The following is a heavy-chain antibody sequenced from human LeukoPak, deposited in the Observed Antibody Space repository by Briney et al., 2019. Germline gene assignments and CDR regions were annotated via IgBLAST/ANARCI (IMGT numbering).Heavy chain of an antibody. CDR1: GGSISSNY. CDR3: ARWIPCASSLDY. J-gene: IGHJ4*02. Sequence: SETLSLTCTVSGGSISSNYWSWIRQPPGKGLEWIGYVYYSGSTYYNPSLKSRVTISAETSKNQFSLRLNSVTAADTAMYYCARWIPCASSLDYWGQGNLVTVSS. V-gene: IGHV4-59*01. CDR2: VYYSGST. D-gene: IGHD6-13*01.